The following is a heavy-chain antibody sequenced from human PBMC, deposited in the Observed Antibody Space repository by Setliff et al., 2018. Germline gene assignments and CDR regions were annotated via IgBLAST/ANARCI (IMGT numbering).Heavy chain of an antibody. CDR2: ITHTGTTGST. CDR1: GGTFTYYY. J-gene: IGHJ4*02. Sequence: SETLSLTCAASGGTFTYYYWTWIRQSPAKGLEWIGEITHTGTTGSTKYNPSLKSRVTMSIDTSKNQFSLMVTSVTAADTAVYYCARGRNIAARLLDSWGQGTLVTVSS. CDR3: ARGRNIAARLLDS. D-gene: IGHD6-6*01. V-gene: IGHV4-34*01.